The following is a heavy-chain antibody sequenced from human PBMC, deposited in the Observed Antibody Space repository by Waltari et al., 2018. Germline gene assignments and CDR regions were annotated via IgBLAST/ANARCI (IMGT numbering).Heavy chain of an antibody. D-gene: IGHD6-13*01. CDR3: VRGGRLATAAPDY. V-gene: IGHV3-30*06. CDR2: ISYDGNNK. CDR1: GFTSTYYS. J-gene: IGHJ4*02. Sequence: QVQLVESGGGVVQPGRSLRLSCAASGFTSTYYSMHWVRQAPGKGLEWVALISYDGNNKYYADSMTGRFTISRDNSKNTLCLQMDNLTPEDTGVYFCVRGGRLATAAPDYWGQGTLVTVSS.